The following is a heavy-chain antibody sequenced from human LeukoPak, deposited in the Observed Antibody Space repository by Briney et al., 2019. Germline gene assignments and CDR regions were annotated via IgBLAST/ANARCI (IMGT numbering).Heavy chain of an antibody. CDR3: ARDLGDGYND. Sequence: GGSLRLPCAASGFTFSSYAMHWVRQAPGKGLEWVAVISYDGSNKYYADSVKGRFTISRDNSKNTLYLQMNSLRAEDTAVYYCARDLGDGYNDWGQGTLVTVSS. J-gene: IGHJ4*02. CDR2: ISYDGSNK. V-gene: IGHV3-30-3*01. CDR1: GFTFSSYA. D-gene: IGHD5-24*01.